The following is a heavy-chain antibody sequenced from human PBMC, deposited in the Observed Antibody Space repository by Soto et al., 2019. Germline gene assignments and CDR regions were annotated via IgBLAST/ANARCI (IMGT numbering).Heavy chain of an antibody. CDR2: IYPSDSDT. J-gene: IGHJ4*02. CDR3: ARGDSSDYSTATPADY. Sequence: GESLKISCSGSGYSFANYWIGWVRQMPGKGLEWMGIIYPSDSDTRYSPSFQGQVTISADKSISTAYPQWNSLKASDTAMYFCARGDSSDYSTATPADYWGQGTQVPVSS. D-gene: IGHD3-22*01. V-gene: IGHV5-51*01. CDR1: GYSFANYW.